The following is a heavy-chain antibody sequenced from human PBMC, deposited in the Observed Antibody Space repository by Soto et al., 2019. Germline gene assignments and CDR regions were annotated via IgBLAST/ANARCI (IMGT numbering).Heavy chain of an antibody. CDR3: ARDGRTGTTVPRGGLDQ. CDR2: ISYDGSTK. CDR1: GFTFRSYA. V-gene: IGHV3-30-3*01. J-gene: IGHJ4*02. Sequence: QVQLMESGGGVVQPGGSLRLSCAASGFTFRSYAIHWVRQAPGKGLEWVAIISYDGSTKFYTDSVKGRFTISRDNSNNALYLQMNRLRSEDTAIYYCARDGRTGTTVPRGGLDQWGQGTLVTASS. D-gene: IGHD3-10*01.